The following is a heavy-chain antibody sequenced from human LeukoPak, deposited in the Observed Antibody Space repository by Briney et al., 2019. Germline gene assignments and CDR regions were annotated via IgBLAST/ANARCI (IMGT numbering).Heavy chain of an antibody. CDR2: INTHSGYT. V-gene: IGHV1-18*01. Sequence: GASVKVSCKASGYSFNSYGISWVRQAPGQGLEWMGWINTHSGYTNFAQKFQGRVTTSTDTSTSTAYMELRSLRSDDTAVYYCGRGVGIAAAAYFYYYMDVWGKGTTVTVSS. CDR1: GYSFNSYG. CDR3: GRGVGIAAAAYFYYYMDV. J-gene: IGHJ6*03. D-gene: IGHD6-13*01.